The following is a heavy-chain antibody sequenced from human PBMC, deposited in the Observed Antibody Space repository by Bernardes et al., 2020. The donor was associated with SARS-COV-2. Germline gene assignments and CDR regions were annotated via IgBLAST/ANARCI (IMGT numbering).Heavy chain of an antibody. CDR1: GGSFSGYY. J-gene: IGHJ4*02. D-gene: IGHD1-26*01. Sequence: SETLSLTCAVYGGSFSGYYRSWIRQPPGKGLEWIGEIENSGSISYNSSLKGRVTISVDTSKNQFSLKLNSVTAADTAVYYCARGGRTSGSYYNDWGQGIRVTVPS. CDR2: IENSGSI. V-gene: IGHV4-34*01. CDR3: ARGGRTSGSYYND.